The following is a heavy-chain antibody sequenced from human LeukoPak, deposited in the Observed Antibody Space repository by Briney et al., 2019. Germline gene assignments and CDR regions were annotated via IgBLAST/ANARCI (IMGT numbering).Heavy chain of an antibody. CDR3: ARSGDDYYDSSGYYYPYYYYYMDV. CDR2: INPNSGGT. D-gene: IGHD3-22*01. CDR1: GYTFTSYY. V-gene: IGHV1-2*02. J-gene: IGHJ6*03. Sequence: GASVKVSCKASGYTFTSYYMHWVRQAPGQGLEWMGWINPNSGGTNYAQKFQGRVTMTRDTSISTAYMELSRLRSDDTAVYYCARSGDDYYDSSGYYYPYYYYYMDVWGKGTTVTVSS.